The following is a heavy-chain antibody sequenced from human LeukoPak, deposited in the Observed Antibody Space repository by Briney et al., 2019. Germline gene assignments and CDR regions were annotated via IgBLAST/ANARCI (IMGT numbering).Heavy chain of an antibody. CDR1: GFTFSSYW. J-gene: IGHJ4*02. CDR2: INQDGSET. D-gene: IGHD5-12*01. V-gene: IGHV3-7*01. Sequence: PGGSLRLSCAASGFTFSSYWMSWVRQAPGKGLEWVANINQDGSETYYVDSVKGRFTISGDNTKTSLYLQMNSLRAEDTAVYYCARGLSGYHNTGGQGTLVTVSS. CDR3: ARGLSGYHNT.